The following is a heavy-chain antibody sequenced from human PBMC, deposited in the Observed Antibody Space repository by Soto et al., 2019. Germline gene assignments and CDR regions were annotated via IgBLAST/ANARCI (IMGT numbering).Heavy chain of an antibody. CDR1: GGSISSYY. D-gene: IGHD3-10*01. CDR2: IYYSGST. CDR3: ARYRRDYYGPGMSEHYYGMDV. V-gene: IGHV4-59*01. Sequence: SETLSLTCTVSGGSISSYYWSWIRQPPGKGLEWIGYIYYSGSTNYNPSLKSRVTISVDTSKNQFSLKLSSVTAADTAVYYCARYRRDYYGPGMSEHYYGMDVWGQGTTVTVSS. J-gene: IGHJ6*02.